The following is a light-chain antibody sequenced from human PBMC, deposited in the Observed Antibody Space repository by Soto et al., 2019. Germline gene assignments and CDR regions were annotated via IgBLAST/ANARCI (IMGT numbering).Light chain of an antibody. CDR3: QQYNSYPGT. Sequence: DIQMTQSPSSLSASVADAVPTTGFSSQNIGNYLNWYQQKPGKAPKLLIYDASSLESGVPSRFSGSGSGTEFTLTISSLQPDDFATYYCQQYNSYPGTFGQGTKVDNK. J-gene: IGKJ1*01. V-gene: IGKV1-5*01. CDR1: QNIGNY. CDR2: DAS.